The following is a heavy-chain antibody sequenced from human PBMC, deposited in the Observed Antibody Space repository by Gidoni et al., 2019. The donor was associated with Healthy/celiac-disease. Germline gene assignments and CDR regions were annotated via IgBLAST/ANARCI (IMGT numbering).Heavy chain of an antibody. CDR1: GFTFSSYA. Sequence: EVQLLESGGGLVQPGGSLRLSCAASGFTFSSYAMSWVRQAPGKGLEWVSASSGSGGSTYYADSVKGRFTISRDNSKNTLYLQMNSLRAEDTAVYYCAKDKGFWWELLHYWGQGTLVTVSS. J-gene: IGHJ4*02. D-gene: IGHD1-26*01. CDR2: SSGSGGST. V-gene: IGHV3-23*01. CDR3: AKDKGFWWELLHY.